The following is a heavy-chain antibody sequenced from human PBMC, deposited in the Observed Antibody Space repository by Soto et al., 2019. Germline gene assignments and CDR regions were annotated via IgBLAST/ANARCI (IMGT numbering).Heavy chain of an antibody. D-gene: IGHD6-13*01. CDR1: GGSISSYY. Sequence: SETLSLSSTVSGGSISSYYWIWIRQPPGEAPEWIGYIYHSGSTQARPSLKSRVTISGDTSKNQFSLKLSSVNAADTAVYYCASVINSWYPDYWGQGTLVTVSS. J-gene: IGHJ4*02. CDR3: ASVINSWYPDY. V-gene: IGHV4-59*01. CDR2: IYHSGST.